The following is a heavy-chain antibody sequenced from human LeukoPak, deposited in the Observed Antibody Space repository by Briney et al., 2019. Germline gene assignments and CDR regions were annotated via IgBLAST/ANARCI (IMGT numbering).Heavy chain of an antibody. CDR1: EYTFTDYL. J-gene: IGHJ4*02. CDR3: AIVIGYCFSTNCPLNY. Sequence: GTSVKVSCKASEYTFTDYLMHWVQHAPGKGLEWMGRLDPKDGETIYAEKFQGRVTITADTSTDTAFMELSSLRSEDTAIYYCAIVIGYCFSTNCPLNYWGQGTLITVSS. V-gene: IGHV1-69-2*01. D-gene: IGHD2-2*01. CDR2: LDPKDGET.